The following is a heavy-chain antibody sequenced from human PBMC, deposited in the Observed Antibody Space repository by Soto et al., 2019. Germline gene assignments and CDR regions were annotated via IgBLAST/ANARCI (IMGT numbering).Heavy chain of an antibody. J-gene: IGHJ4*02. CDR3: ARSVEGHFDY. Sequence: EVQLVESGGDLVQRGGSLRLSCVASGFTFSVYSMNWVRQAPGKGLEWLSYITSDTKTINYADSVKGRFTISRDNAKNSVYLQMNSLRDEDTAVYYCARSVEGHFDYWGQGTVVTVSS. V-gene: IGHV3-48*02. D-gene: IGHD6-19*01. CDR2: ITSDTKTI. CDR1: GFTFSVYS.